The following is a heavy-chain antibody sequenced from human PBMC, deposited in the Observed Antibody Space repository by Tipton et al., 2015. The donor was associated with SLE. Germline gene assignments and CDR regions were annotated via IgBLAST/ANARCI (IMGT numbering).Heavy chain of an antibody. Sequence: QSGAEVKKPGASVKVSCKASGYTFTSYGISWVRQAPGQGLEWIGWFSPYSGNTNPAQNLQGRVTMTADTSTSTAYMELRSLRSDDTAVYYCATHRRWSSPLDSWGQGTLVTVSS. J-gene: IGHJ5*01. CDR1: GYTFTSYG. V-gene: IGHV1-18*04. CDR3: ATHRRWSSPLDS. D-gene: IGHD2-15*01. CDR2: FSPYSGNT.